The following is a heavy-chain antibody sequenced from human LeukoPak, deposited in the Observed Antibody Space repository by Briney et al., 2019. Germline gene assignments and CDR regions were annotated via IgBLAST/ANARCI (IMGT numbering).Heavy chain of an antibody. J-gene: IGHJ3*02. D-gene: IGHD2-21*02. CDR3: AREDVVVTATFDI. CDR2: IYYSGGT. V-gene: IGHV4-59*01. CDR1: GGSISNYY. Sequence: SETLSLTCTVSGGSISNYYWSWIRQPPGKGLEWIGYIYYSGGTNYNPSLKSRVTISVDTSKNQFSLKLSSVTAADTAVYYCAREDVVVTATFDIWGQGTMVTISS.